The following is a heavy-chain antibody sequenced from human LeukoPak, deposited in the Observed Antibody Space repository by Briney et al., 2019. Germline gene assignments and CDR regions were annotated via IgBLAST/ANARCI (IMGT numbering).Heavy chain of an antibody. CDR3: ARSLAVAPDAFDI. V-gene: IGHV1-2*02. Sequence: ASVKVSCKASGYTFTGYYMHWVRQAPGQGLEWMGWINPNSGGTNYAQKFQGRVTMTRDTSISTAYTELSRLRSDDTAVHYCARSLAVAPDAFDIWGQGTMVTVSS. D-gene: IGHD6-19*01. J-gene: IGHJ3*02. CDR2: INPNSGGT. CDR1: GYTFTGYY.